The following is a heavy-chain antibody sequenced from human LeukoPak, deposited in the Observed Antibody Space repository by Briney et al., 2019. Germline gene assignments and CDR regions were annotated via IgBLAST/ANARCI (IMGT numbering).Heavy chain of an antibody. Sequence: TGGSLRLSCAASGFMFSSNWMSWVRLAPGKGLEWVANIKEDGTETYYVDSVKGRFTISRDNAKNSLYLQMNNLRVEDTAVYYCAKEGRSLQTYWGQGTLVTVSS. CDR2: IKEDGTET. V-gene: IGHV3-7*03. CDR1: GFMFSSNW. J-gene: IGHJ4*02. D-gene: IGHD5-24*01. CDR3: AKEGRSLQTY.